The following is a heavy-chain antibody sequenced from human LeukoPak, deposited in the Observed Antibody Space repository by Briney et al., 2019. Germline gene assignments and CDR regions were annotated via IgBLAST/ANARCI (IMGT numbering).Heavy chain of an antibody. CDR2: ISGSGGTT. Sequence: GGSLRLSCAASGFTFSSYAMSWVRQAPGKGLEWVSAISGSGGTTYYADPVKGRFTISRDNSKNTLYLQMNSLRAEDTAVYYCAKDSYYDFWSGYVFDYWGQGTLVTVSS. J-gene: IGHJ4*02. V-gene: IGHV3-23*01. CDR1: GFTFSSYA. D-gene: IGHD3-3*01. CDR3: AKDSYYDFWSGYVFDY.